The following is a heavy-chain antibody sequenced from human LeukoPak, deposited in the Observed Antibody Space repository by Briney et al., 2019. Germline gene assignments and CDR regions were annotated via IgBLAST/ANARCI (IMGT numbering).Heavy chain of an antibody. V-gene: IGHV3-23*01. D-gene: IGHD3-3*01. CDR3: AKDTYYDFWSGSHTSG. J-gene: IGHJ4*02. CDR2: ISGSGGST. CDR1: GFTFSSYA. Sequence: PGGSLRLSCAASGFTFSSYAMSWVRQAPGKGLEWVSAISGSGGSTYYADSVKGRFTISRDNSKNTLYLQMNSLRAEDTAVYYCAKDTYYDFWSGSHTSGWGQGTLVTVSS.